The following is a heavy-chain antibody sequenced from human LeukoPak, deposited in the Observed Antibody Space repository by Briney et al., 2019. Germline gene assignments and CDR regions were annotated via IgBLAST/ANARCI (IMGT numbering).Heavy chain of an antibody. V-gene: IGHV3-23*01. CDR2: ISGSGVST. CDR3: AKVGVYDFWSGYYQGYFDY. J-gene: IGHJ4*02. CDR1: GCRFSSYA. Sequence: GGSLRLSCAASGCRFSSYAMSWVRQAPGKGLEWVSAISGSGVSTYYADSVKGRFTISRDNSKNTLYLQMNSLRAEDTAVYYCAKVGVYDFWSGYYQGYFDYWGQGTLVTVSS. D-gene: IGHD3-3*01.